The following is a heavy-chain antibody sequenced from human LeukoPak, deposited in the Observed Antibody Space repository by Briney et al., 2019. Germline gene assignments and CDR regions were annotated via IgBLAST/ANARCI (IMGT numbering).Heavy chain of an antibody. D-gene: IGHD5-18*01. CDR2: IYYSGST. CDR3: ARVGYTAMVKSFDI. CDR1: GGSISSYY. Sequence: ASETLSLTCTVSGGSISSYYWSWIRQPPGKGLEWIGYIYYSGSTNYNPSLKSRVTISVDTSKTQFSLKLRSVTAADTAVYYCARVGYTAMVKSFDIWGQGTMVTVSS. J-gene: IGHJ3*02. V-gene: IGHV4-59*01.